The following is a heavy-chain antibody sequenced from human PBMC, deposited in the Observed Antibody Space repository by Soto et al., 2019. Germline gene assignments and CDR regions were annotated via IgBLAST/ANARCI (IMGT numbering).Heavy chain of an antibody. CDR1: GFTVNYNC. CDR3: ARGILDDYGDFGGTFDL. V-gene: IGHV3-66*01. J-gene: IGHJ3*01. Sequence: EVQLVESGGGLVQPGGSLRLSCEAFGFTVNYNCISWVRQAPGKGLDWVSAIYSGGATYYADSVKGRFTVSRDNSRNTVDLHMNSLRTEDTAMYFCARGILDDYGDFGGTFDLWGQGTMVTVSS. CDR2: IYSGGAT. D-gene: IGHD4-17*01.